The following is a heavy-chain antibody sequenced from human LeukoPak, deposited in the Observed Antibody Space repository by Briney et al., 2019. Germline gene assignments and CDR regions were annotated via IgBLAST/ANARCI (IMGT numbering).Heavy chain of an antibody. CDR2: IYYSGST. J-gene: IGHJ5*02. Sequence: SETLSLTCTVSGGSISSYYWSWIRQPPGKGLEWIGYIYYSGSTNYNPSLKSRVTISVGTSKNQFSLKLSSVTAADTAVYYCARYDYGDYVWSGWFDPWGQGTLVTVSS. V-gene: IGHV4-59*08. D-gene: IGHD4-17*01. CDR3: ARYDYGDYVWSGWFDP. CDR1: GGSISSYY.